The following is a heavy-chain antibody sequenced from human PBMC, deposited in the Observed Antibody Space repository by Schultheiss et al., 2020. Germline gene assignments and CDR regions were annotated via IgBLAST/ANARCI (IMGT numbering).Heavy chain of an antibody. Sequence: SETLSLTCTVSGDSISGSGCYWGWIRQSPGKGLEWIGSIYYSGSTYYNPSLKSRVTISVDTSDNQFSLKLSSVTAADTAVYYCAKQRGDGAYYPFDYWGQVALVTVSS. V-gene: IGHV4-39*01. CDR2: IYYSGST. CDR1: GDSISGSGCY. D-gene: IGHD1-26*01. J-gene: IGHJ4*02. CDR3: AKQRGDGAYYPFDY.